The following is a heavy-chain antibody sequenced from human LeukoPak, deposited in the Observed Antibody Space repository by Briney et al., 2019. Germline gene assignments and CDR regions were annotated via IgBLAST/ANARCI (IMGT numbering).Heavy chain of an antibody. Sequence: ASVKVSCKASGYTLTSYGISWVRQAPGQGLEWMGWTSAYNGNTNYAQKLQGRVTMTTDTSTSTAYMELRSLRSDDTAVYYCARGLLVYSYGPAILGWFDPWGQGTLVTVSS. CDR2: TSAYNGNT. V-gene: IGHV1-18*01. CDR3: ARGLLVYSYGPAILGWFDP. J-gene: IGHJ5*02. CDR1: GYTLTSYG. D-gene: IGHD5-18*01.